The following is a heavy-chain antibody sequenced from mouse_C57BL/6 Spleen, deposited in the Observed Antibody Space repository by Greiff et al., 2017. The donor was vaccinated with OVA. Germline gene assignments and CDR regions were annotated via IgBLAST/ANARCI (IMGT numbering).Heavy chain of an antibody. D-gene: IGHD2-2*01. CDR3: ARYGNDEGAMDY. CDR1: GYSFTDYN. Sequence: VQLQQSGPELVKPGASVKISCKASGYSFTDYNMNWVKQSNGKSLEWIGVITPNYGTTSYNPKFKGKATLTVYKYSSTAYMQLNSLTSEDAAVYYCARYGNDEGAMDYWGQGTSVTVSS. CDR2: ITPNYGTT. J-gene: IGHJ4*01. V-gene: IGHV1-39*01.